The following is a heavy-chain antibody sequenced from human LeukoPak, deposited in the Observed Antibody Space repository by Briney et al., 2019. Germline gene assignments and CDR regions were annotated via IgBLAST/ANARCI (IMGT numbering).Heavy chain of an antibody. Sequence: ASVKVSCKASGYTFTSYGISWVRQAPGQGLEWMGWISAYNGNTNYAQKLQGRVTMTTDTSTSTAYMELRSLRSDDTAVYYCVRDGGVLFGEFPFDYWGQGTLVTVSS. CDR2: ISAYNGNT. CDR3: VRDGGVLFGEFPFDY. CDR1: GYTFTSYG. V-gene: IGHV1-18*01. J-gene: IGHJ4*02. D-gene: IGHD3-10*01.